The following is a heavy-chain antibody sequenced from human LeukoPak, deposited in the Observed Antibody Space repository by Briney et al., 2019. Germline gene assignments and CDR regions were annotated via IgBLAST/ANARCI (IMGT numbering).Heavy chain of an antibody. V-gene: IGHV3-30*02. CDR2: IRYDGSNE. CDR1: EFTFSNYA. CDR3: AKGQDFWSGYVGLD. J-gene: IGHJ4*02. Sequence: PGRSLRLSCAASEFTFSNYAMHWVRQVPGKGLEWVAFIRYDGSNEYYADSVKGRFTISRDKSKNTLYLQMNSLRAEDTAVYFCAKGQDFWSGYVGLDWGQGTLVIVSS. D-gene: IGHD3-3*01.